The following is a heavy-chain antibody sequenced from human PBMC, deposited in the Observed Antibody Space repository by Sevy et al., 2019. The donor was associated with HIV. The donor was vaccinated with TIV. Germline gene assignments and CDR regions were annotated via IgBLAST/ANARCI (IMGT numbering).Heavy chain of an antibody. V-gene: IGHV3-48*01. CDR2: ISSSSSTI. CDR1: GFTFSSYS. CDR3: ARDGVGVGATFDY. J-gene: IGHJ4*02. D-gene: IGHD1-26*01. Sequence: GSLRLSCAASGFTFSSYSMNWVRQAPGKGLEGVSYISSSSSTIYYADSVKGRFTISRDSAKNSLFLQMNSLRAEDTAVYYCARDGVGVGATFDYWGQGTLVTVSS.